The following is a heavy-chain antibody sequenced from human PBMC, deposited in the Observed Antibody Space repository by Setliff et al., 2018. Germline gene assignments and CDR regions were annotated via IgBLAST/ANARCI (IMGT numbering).Heavy chain of an antibody. CDR3: ARDRSTYYYDSSGYSHRLYYFDY. Sequence: ASLKVSCKASGYTFTSYYMHWVRQAPGQGLEWMGIINPSGGGTSYAQKFQGRVTMTRDTSTSTVYMELSSLRSEDTAVYYCARDRSTYYYDSSGYSHRLYYFDYWGQGTLVTVSS. J-gene: IGHJ4*02. CDR1: GYTFTSYY. D-gene: IGHD3-22*01. V-gene: IGHV1-46*01. CDR2: INPSGGGT.